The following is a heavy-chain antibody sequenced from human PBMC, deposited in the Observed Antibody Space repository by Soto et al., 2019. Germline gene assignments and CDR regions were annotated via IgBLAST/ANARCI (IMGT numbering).Heavy chain of an antibody. V-gene: IGHV1-69*01. Sequence: QVQLVQSGAEVKKPGSSVKVSCKASGGTFSTYGINWVRQAPGQGLEWMGGIIPIFGTANYAQKFQGRVTITADESTTTAYMELTRLTSEDTAVYYCAAERGNYYGSIDNAWYSGMDAGCQGTTVTVCS. CDR1: GGTFSTYG. CDR2: IIPIFGTA. D-gene: IGHD3-22*01. J-gene: IGHJ6*02. CDR3: AAERGNYYGSIDNAWYSGMDA.